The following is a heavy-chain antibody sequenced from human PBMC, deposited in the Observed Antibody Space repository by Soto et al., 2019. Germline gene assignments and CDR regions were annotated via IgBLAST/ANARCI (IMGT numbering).Heavy chain of an antibody. Sequence: EASVKVSCKASGGTFSSYAISWVRQAPGQGLEWMGGIIPIFGTANYAQKFQGRVTITADESTSTAYMELSSLRSEDTAVYYCARDGIAAGTGYYYYGMDVWGQGTTVTVSS. D-gene: IGHD6-13*01. CDR1: GGTFSSYA. CDR3: ARDGIAAGTGYYYYGMDV. J-gene: IGHJ6*02. CDR2: IIPIFGTA. V-gene: IGHV1-69*13.